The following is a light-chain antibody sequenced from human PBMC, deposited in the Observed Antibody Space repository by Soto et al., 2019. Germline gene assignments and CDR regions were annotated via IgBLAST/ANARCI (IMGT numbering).Light chain of an antibody. J-gene: IGKJ2*01. Sequence: EIVLTQSPGTLSLSPGERATLSCRASHSVSSSYLAWYQQKPGQAPRLLIYGAFSRATGIPDRFSGSGSGTDFTLTISRLEPEDIEVYYCQQYGSAPPYTFGQGTKLEIK. CDR2: GAF. CDR1: HSVSSSY. V-gene: IGKV3-20*01. CDR3: QQYGSAPPYT.